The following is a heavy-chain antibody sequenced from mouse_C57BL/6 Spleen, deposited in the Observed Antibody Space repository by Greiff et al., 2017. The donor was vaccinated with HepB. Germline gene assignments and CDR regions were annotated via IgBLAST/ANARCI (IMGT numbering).Heavy chain of an antibody. CDR2: IWSGGST. V-gene: IGHV2-2*01. Sequence: QVHVKQSGPGLVQPSQSLSITCTVSGFSLTSYGVHWVRQSPGKGLEWLGVIWSGGSTAYNAAFISRLSISKDNSKSQVFFKMNSLQADDTAIYYCARTDYGNYYAMDYWGQGTSVTVSS. CDR1: GFSLTSYG. D-gene: IGHD2-4*01. CDR3: ARTDYGNYYAMDY. J-gene: IGHJ4*01.